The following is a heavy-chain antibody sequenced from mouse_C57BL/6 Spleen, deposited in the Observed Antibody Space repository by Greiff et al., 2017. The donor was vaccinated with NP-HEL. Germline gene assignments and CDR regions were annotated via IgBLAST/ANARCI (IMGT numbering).Heavy chain of an antibody. Sequence: VKLQQPGAELVMPGASVKLSCKASGYTFTSYWMHWVKQRPGQGLEWIGEIDPSDSYTNYNQKFKGKSTLTVDKSSSTAYMQLSSLTSEDSAVYYCARGNYYGSSYYAMDYWGQGTSVTVSS. J-gene: IGHJ4*01. CDR3: ARGNYYGSSYYAMDY. V-gene: IGHV1-69*01. CDR1: GYTFTSYW. D-gene: IGHD1-1*01. CDR2: IDPSDSYT.